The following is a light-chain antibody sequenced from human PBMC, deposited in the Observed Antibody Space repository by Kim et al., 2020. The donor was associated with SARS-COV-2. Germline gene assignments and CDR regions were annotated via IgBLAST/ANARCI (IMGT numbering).Light chain of an antibody. Sequence: DIQMTQSPSTLSASIGDRVTITCRASQTISGWLAWYQQKPGKAPKLLIYQTSTLEGGVPSRFSGSASGTEFSLTISSLQTDDFATYYCQHHDGNSWTFGQGTKVDIK. V-gene: IGKV1-5*03. CDR3: QHHDGNSWT. J-gene: IGKJ1*01. CDR2: QTS. CDR1: QTISGW.